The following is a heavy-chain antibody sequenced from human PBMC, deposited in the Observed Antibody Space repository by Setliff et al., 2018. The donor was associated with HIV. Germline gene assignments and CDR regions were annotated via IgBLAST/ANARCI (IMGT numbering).Heavy chain of an antibody. Sequence: GASVKVSCKASGGTFSSYAISWVRQAPGQGLEWMGGIIPILGIANYAQKFQGRVTITADESTSTAYMALSSLRSEDTAVYYCARGGVGSGWYDEVDYWGQGTLVTVSS. D-gene: IGHD6-19*01. CDR1: GGTFSSYA. CDR3: ARGGVGSGWYDEVDY. V-gene: IGHV1-69*10. CDR2: IIPILGIA. J-gene: IGHJ4*02.